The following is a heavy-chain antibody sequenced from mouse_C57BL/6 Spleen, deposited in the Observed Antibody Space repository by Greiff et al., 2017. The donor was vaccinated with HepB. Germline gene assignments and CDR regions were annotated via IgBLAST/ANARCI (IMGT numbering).Heavy chain of an antibody. J-gene: IGHJ2*01. CDR2: ISSGGDYI. CDR1: GFTFSSYA. CDR3: TRTLIYYYGSYFDY. D-gene: IGHD1-1*01. V-gene: IGHV5-9-1*02. Sequence: EVQLVESGEGLVKPGGSLKLSCAASGFTFSSYAMSWVRQTPEKRLEWVAYISSGGDYIYYADTVKGRFTISRDNARNTLYLQMSSLKSEDTAMYYCTRTLIYYYGSYFDYWGQGTTLTVSS.